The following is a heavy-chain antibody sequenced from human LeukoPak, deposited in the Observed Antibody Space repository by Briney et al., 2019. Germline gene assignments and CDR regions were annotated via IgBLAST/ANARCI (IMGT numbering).Heavy chain of an antibody. V-gene: IGHV3-23*01. CDR3: AKDLLKRKYTAMVTGRGY. J-gene: IGHJ4*02. CDR2: ISGSGGST. D-gene: IGHD5-18*01. Sequence: GGSLRLSCAASGFTFSSYAMSWVRQAPGKGLEWVSAISGSGGSTYYADSVKGRFTISRDNSKNTLYLQMNSLRAEDTAVYYCAKDLLKRKYTAMVTGRGYWGQGTLVTVSS. CDR1: GFTFSSYA.